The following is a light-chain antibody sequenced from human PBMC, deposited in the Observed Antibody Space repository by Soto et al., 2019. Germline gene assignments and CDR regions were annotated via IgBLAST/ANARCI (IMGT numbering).Light chain of an antibody. CDR2: DTS. V-gene: IGKV3-11*01. J-gene: IGKJ4*01. CDR3: QHRNDWPLT. CDR1: QSVSSS. Sequence: IELTQSPATLSLSPGERATLSCRASQSVSSSLAWYQQKPGQAPRLLIYDTSNRATGVPARFSGSGSGTDFTLTISSLQSEDFAVYYCQHRNDWPLTFGGGTKVDIK.